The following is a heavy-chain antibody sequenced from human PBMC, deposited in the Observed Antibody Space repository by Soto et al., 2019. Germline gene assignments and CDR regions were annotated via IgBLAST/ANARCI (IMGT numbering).Heavy chain of an antibody. V-gene: IGHV4-59*08. D-gene: IGHD3-3*01. CDR1: GGSISSYY. J-gene: IGHJ4*02. CDR2: IYYSGST. Sequence: QVQLQESGPGLVKPSETLSLTCTVSGGSISSYYWSWIRQPPGKGLEWIGYIYYSGSTYYIPSLKSRVTISVDTSKYQFSLMLTSVTAADTAVYFCARGGWRQIDYWGQGTLVTVTS. CDR3: ARGGWRQIDY.